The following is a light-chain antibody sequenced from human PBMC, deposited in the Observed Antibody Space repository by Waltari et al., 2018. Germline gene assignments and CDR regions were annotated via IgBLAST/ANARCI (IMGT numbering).Light chain of an antibody. CDR3: QQYNTYPFT. V-gene: IGKV1-5*03. J-gene: IGKJ2*01. CDR2: MAS. Sequence: DIQMTQSPSTLSASIGDRVTITCRASQSISNWLAWYQQIPGKAPKLLIYMASSLETGVPSRFRGSGSGTEFTLTISSLQPGDFATYYGQQYNTYPFTFGLGTKLESK. CDR1: QSISNW.